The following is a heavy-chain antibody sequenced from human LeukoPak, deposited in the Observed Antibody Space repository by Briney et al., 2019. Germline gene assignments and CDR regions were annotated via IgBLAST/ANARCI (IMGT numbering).Heavy chain of an antibody. CDR1: GFTFGDYW. V-gene: IGHV3-7*01. CDR3: ARDNWELRGFDY. D-gene: IGHD3-10*01. J-gene: IGHJ4*02. CDR2: IKRDGSEK. Sequence: GGSLRLSCSASGFTFGDYWMTWVRQAPGKGLEWVANIKRDGSEKYSVDSVKGRFTISRNNAKNSMYLQMNSLRAEDTAVYYCARDNWELRGFDYWGQGTLVTVSS.